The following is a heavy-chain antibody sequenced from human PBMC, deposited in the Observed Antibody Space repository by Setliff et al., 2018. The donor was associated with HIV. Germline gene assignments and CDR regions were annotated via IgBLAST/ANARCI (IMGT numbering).Heavy chain of an antibody. CDR3: ARVPGRDYYDTSGDFDY. CDR2: IHYGGFF. J-gene: IGHJ4*02. D-gene: IGHD3-22*01. CDR1: GGSFRSSRYY. V-gene: IGHV4-39*07. Sequence: PSETLSLTCTVSGGSFRSSRYYWGWIRQPPGKGLGWIGNIHYGGFFWYSPSLKSRVTISVDTSKNQFSLKVTSVTAADTAVYYCARVPGRDYYDTSGDFDYWGLGTLVTAPQ.